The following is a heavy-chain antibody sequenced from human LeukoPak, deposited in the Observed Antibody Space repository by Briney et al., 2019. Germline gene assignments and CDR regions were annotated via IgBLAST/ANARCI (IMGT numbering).Heavy chain of an antibody. D-gene: IGHD3-10*01. CDR2: IGTAGDT. V-gene: IGHV3-13*01. CDR1: GFTFSSYD. Sequence: GGSLRLSCAASGFTFSSYDMHWVRQATGKGLEWVSAIGTAGDTYYPGSVKGRFTISRENAKNSLYLQMNSLRAGDTAVYYCARGNPAIWFGGPLDYYYGMDVWGQGTTVTVSS. CDR3: ARGNPAIWFGGPLDYYYGMDV. J-gene: IGHJ6*02.